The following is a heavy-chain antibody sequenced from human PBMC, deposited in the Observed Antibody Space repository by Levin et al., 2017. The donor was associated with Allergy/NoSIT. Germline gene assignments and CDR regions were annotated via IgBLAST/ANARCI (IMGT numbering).Heavy chain of an antibody. CDR1: GFSFSGSA. J-gene: IGHJ4*02. CDR3: TRAGDTTVATRNNDY. Sequence: GGSLRLSCAASGFSFSGSAIHWVRQASGKGLEWIGRIRIKANTYATAYAASVKGRFTISRDDSKNTAYLQMNSLRTEDTAVYYCTRAGDTTVATRNNDYWGQGTLVTVSS. D-gene: IGHD4-23*01. CDR2: IRIKANTYAT. V-gene: IGHV3-73*01.